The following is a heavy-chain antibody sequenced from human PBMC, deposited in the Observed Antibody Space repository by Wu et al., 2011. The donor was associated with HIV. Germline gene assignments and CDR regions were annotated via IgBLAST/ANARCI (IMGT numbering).Heavy chain of an antibody. D-gene: IGHD5-18*01. CDR2: IIPIFGTA. J-gene: IGHJ4*02. Sequence: SVKVSCKASGGTFSTYAISWVRQAPGQGLEWMGRIIPIFGTADSAQKFQDRVTITADKSTSTAYMELSSLRSEDTAVYYCARDRRGDVDTAMVTRELDYWGQGTLVTVSS. CDR1: GGTFSTYA. V-gene: IGHV1-69*06. CDR3: ARDRRGDVDTAMVTRELDY.